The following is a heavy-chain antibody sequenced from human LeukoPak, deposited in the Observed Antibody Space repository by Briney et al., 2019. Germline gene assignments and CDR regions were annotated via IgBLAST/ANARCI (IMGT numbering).Heavy chain of an antibody. V-gene: IGHV1-18*01. CDR2: ISAYNGNT. CDR1: GDTFTTCG. CDR3: ARDRTDQLLDY. J-gene: IGHJ4*02. Sequence: ASVKVSCKASGDTFTTCGITWVRQAPGQGLEWMGWISAYNGNTNYAQKLQGRVTMTTDTSTSTAYMELRSLRSDDTAVYYCARDRTDQLLDYWGQGTLVTVSS. D-gene: IGHD2-2*01.